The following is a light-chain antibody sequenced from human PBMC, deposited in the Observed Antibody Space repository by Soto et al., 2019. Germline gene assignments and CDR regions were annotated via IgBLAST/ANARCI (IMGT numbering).Light chain of an antibody. CDR2: DTS. CDR1: QDINIY. Sequence: DIPLTQSPSSLSASIGDSVTIACQASQDINIYLNWYQQKPGTAPKLLISDTSKLQTGVPSRFSGSGSGTDFTITITSLQPEDIGTYFCQQYEDLPITFGQGTRLGIK. CDR3: QQYEDLPIT. V-gene: IGKV1-33*01. J-gene: IGKJ5*01.